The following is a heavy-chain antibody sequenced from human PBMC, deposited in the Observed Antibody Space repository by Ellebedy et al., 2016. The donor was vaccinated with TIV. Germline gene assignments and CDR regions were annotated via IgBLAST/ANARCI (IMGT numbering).Heavy chain of an antibody. CDR2: IGSRTNII. CDR3: ARGGGELLRYAFDI. J-gene: IGHJ3*02. D-gene: IGHD1-26*01. CDR1: GFTFRTYNTYS. Sequence: PGGSLRLSCAASGFTFRTYNTYSMNWVRQAPGKGLEWVSYIGSRTNIIYYADSVKGRFTISRDNAKNSLYLQMNSLRDEDTAVYYWARGGGELLRYAFDIWGHGTMVTVSS. V-gene: IGHV3-48*02.